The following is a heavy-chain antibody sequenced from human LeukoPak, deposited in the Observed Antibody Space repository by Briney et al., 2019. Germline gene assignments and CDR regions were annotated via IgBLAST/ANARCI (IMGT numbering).Heavy chain of an antibody. Sequence: GRSLRLSCAASGFTFSSYGMHWVRQAPGKGLEWVAVIWYDRSNKYYADSVKGRFTISRDNSKNTLYLQMNSLRAEDTAVYYCAKDLSWELLTINDYWGQGTLVTVSS. J-gene: IGHJ4*02. D-gene: IGHD1-26*01. CDR1: GFTFSSYG. V-gene: IGHV3-33*06. CDR3: AKDLSWELLTINDY. CDR2: IWYDRSNK.